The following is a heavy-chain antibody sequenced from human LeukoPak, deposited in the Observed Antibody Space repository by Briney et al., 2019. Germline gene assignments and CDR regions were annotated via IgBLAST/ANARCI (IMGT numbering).Heavy chain of an antibody. CDR2: IYYSGST. D-gene: IGHD2-21*02. V-gene: IGHV4-39*01. CDR1: GRSIRSSGYW. Sequence: KTSEPLSLPCTVSGRSIRSSGYWWAWIRQPPGKGLEWIGTIYYSGSTYYNPSLKSRVTISVDTSKNQFSLNLSSVTAADTAVYYCARHRRGGGDLKDAFAIWGQGTMVTVSS. CDR3: ARHRRGGGDLKDAFAI. J-gene: IGHJ3*02.